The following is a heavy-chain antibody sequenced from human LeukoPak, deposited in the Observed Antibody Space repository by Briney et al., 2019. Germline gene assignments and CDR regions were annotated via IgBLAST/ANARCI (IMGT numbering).Heavy chain of an antibody. CDR1: GDSVSSNSAA. D-gene: IGHD6-13*01. CDR3: ARDYSSTTKPSWFDP. V-gene: IGHV6-1*01. CDR2: TYYRSRWYN. J-gene: IGHJ5*02. Sequence: SQTLSLTCAISGDSVSSNSAAWNWIRQSPSRGLEWLGRTYYRSRWYNDYAVSVKSRITINPDTSKNQFSLQLTSVTPEDTAMYYCARDYSSTTKPSWFDPWGQGTLVTVSS.